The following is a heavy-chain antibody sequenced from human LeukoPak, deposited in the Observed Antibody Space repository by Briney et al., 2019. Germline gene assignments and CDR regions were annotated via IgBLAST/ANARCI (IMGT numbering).Heavy chain of an antibody. D-gene: IGHD6-19*01. J-gene: IGHJ5*02. Sequence: ASVKVSCKASGYTFTSYGISWVRQAPGQGLEWMGWISAYNGNTNYAQKLQGRVTMTTDTSTSTAYMELGSLRSDDTAVYYCARDFVGIAVAGTGSNWFDPWGQGTLVSVSS. CDR3: ARDFVGIAVAGTGSNWFDP. V-gene: IGHV1-18*01. CDR2: ISAYNGNT. CDR1: GYTFTSYG.